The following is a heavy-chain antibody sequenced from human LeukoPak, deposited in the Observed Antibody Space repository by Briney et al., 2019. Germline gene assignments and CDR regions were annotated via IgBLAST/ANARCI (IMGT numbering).Heavy chain of an antibody. D-gene: IGHD6-19*01. CDR1: GFTFSSYV. V-gene: IGHV3-30*04. J-gene: IGHJ4*02. CDR3: ARVRRSGWYYFDY. CDR2: ISYDGSNE. Sequence: GGSLRLSCAASGFTFSSYVMHWVRQAPGKGLEWVAIISYDGSNEYYADSVKGRFTISRDNSKNTLYLQVNSLRAADTAVYYCARVRRSGWYYFDYWGQGTLVTVSS.